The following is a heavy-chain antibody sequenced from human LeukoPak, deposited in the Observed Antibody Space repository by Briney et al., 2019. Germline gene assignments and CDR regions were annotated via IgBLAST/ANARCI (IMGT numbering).Heavy chain of an antibody. Sequence: ASVKVSCKASGYTFTSYYMLWVRQAPGQGLEGMGIINPNGGSTSYAQKFQGRVTMTRDTSTSTVYMELSSLRSEDTAVYYCARETTPNYYDSSGYQDWFDPWGQGTLVTVSS. J-gene: IGHJ5*02. CDR3: ARETTPNYYDSSGYQDWFDP. CDR1: GYTFTSYY. V-gene: IGHV1-46*01. CDR2: INPNGGST. D-gene: IGHD3-22*01.